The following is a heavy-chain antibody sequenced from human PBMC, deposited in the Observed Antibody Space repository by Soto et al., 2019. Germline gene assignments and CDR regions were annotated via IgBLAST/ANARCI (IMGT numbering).Heavy chain of an antibody. CDR3: ARTGYWGPMDV. J-gene: IGHJ6*02. CDR1: GFTFSSYE. CDR2: ISSSGSTI. D-gene: IGHD3-9*01. V-gene: IGHV3-48*03. Sequence: RLSCAASGFTFSSYEMNWVRQAPGKGLEWVSYISSSGSTIYYADSVKGRFTISRDNAKNSLYLQMNSLRAEDTAVYYCARTGYWGPMDVWGQGTTVTVSS.